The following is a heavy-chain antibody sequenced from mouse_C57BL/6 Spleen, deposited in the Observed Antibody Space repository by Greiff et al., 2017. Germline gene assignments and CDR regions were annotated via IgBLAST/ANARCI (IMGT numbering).Heavy chain of an antibody. Sequence: EVQLQQSGPELVKPGASVKISCKASGYSFTGYYMNWVKQSPEKSLEWIGEINPSTGGTTYNQKFKAKATLAVDKSSSTAYMQLKSLTSEDSAVYYCARNGITTVVAPDYWGQGTTLTVSS. CDR2: INPSTGGT. CDR1: GYSFTGYY. V-gene: IGHV1-42*01. J-gene: IGHJ2*01. CDR3: ARNGITTVVAPDY. D-gene: IGHD1-1*01.